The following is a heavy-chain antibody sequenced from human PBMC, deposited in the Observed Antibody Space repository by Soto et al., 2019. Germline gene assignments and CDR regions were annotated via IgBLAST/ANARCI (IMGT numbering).Heavy chain of an antibody. CDR2: IIPIFGTA. V-gene: IGHV1-69*13. J-gene: IGHJ6*02. CDR1: GGTFSSYA. Sequence: SVKVSCKASGGTFSSYAISWVRQAPGQGLEWMGGIIPIFGTANYAQKFQGRVTITADESTSTAYMELSSLRSEDTAVYYCAREGDEGGVGVYYYYGMDVWGQGTTVTVSS. CDR3: AREGDEGGVGVYYYYGMDV. D-gene: IGHD3-10*01.